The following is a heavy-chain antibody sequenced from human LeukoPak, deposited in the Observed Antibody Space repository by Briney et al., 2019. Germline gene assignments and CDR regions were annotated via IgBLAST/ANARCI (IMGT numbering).Heavy chain of an antibody. CDR2: IYTSGST. CDR1: GGSISRYY. J-gene: IGHJ5*02. V-gene: IGHV4-4*07. D-gene: IGHD3-3*01. Sequence: SETLSLTCTVSGGSISRYYWSWIRQPAGKGLEWIGRIYTSGSTNYNPSLKSRVTMSVDTSKNQFSLKLSSVTAADTAVYYCARAPFGVVIMDNWFDPWGQGTLVTVSS. CDR3: ARAPFGVVIMDNWFDP.